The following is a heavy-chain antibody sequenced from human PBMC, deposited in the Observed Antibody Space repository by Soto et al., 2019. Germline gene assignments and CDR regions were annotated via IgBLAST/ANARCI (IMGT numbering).Heavy chain of an antibody. V-gene: IGHV4-59*01. J-gene: IGHJ6*02. CDR2: IHYSGST. Sequence: QVQLQESGPGLVKPSETLSLTCTVSGGSISSYYWSWIRQSPGKGLEWIGYIHYSGSTKSNPSLRSRVTISVDTSRNQVSLKLSSVTAEDSAVYFCARARYQLLHPYYYGMDVWGQGTTVTVSS. CDR3: ARARYQLLHPYYYGMDV. CDR1: GGSISSYY. D-gene: IGHD2-2*01.